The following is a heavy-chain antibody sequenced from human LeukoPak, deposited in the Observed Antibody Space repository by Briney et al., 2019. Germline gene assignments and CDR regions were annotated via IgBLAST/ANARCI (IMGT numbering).Heavy chain of an antibody. CDR2: IYTSGST. D-gene: IGHD1-1*01. CDR3: ARPVPSRLGWFDP. CDR1: GASVSRGSYY. Sequence: ASETLSLTCTVSGASVSRGSYYWNWIRQPAGKGLEWIGRIYTSGSTNYNPSLKSRFTISLDTSKNRFSLKLSSVTAADTAVYYCARPVPSRLGWFDPWGQGTLVTVSS. J-gene: IGHJ5*02. V-gene: IGHV4-61*02.